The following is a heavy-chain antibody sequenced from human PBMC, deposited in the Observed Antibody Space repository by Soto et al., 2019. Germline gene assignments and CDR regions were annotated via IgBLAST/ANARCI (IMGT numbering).Heavy chain of an antibody. J-gene: IGHJ4*02. CDR3: AKYLMGGARPGDY. Sequence: GGSLRLSCVASGFSFSNYAMNWVRQAPGKGLEWVSAISGSGGNTYYPDSVKGRFTISRDNSKNTLYLQVNSLSVDDTAVYYCAKYLMGGARPGDYWGPGTLVTVSS. D-gene: IGHD2-8*01. V-gene: IGHV3-23*01. CDR1: GFSFSNYA. CDR2: ISGSGGNT.